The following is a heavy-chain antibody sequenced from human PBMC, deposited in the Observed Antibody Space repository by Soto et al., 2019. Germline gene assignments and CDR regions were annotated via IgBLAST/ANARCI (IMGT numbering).Heavy chain of an antibody. V-gene: IGHV3-21*06. J-gene: IGHJ4*01. CDR1: GFTLRTYT. CDR3: VRGMNPLF. Sequence: VGSLRLSCAASGFTLRTYTMNWVRQAPGKGLEWVSSISISSSDRYYADSVRGRFTTSRDNAKNALYLQMNSLRADDTAVYFCVRGMNPLFGGQGTLVTVSS. CDR2: ISISSSDR.